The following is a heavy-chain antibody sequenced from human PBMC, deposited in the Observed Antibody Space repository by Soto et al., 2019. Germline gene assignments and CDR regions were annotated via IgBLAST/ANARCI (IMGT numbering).Heavy chain of an antibody. CDR2: ISYDGSNK. CDR3: ATPLGQAVGNYYYYYGMGG. CDR1: GFTFSSYA. D-gene: IGHD1-26*01. V-gene: IGHV3-30-3*01. Sequence: GGSLRLSCAASGFTFSSYAMHWVRQAPGKGLEWVAVISYDGSNKYYADSVKGRFTISRDNSKNTLYLQMNSLRAEDTAVYYCATPLGQAVGNYYYYYGMGGWGQGTTFTASS. J-gene: IGHJ6*02.